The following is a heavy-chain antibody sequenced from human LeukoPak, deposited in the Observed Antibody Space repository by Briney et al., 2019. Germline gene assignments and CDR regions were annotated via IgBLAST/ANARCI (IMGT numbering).Heavy chain of an antibody. Sequence: GGSLRLSCAASGFTFSTYAMSWVRQAPGKGLEWVSAISGIGGTTYYADSVKGRFTIPRDNSKNTLYLQMNSLGAEDTAVYYCAKNLHGGRSWYFTLDYWGQGTLVTVSS. D-gene: IGHD6-13*01. CDR3: AKNLHGGRSWYFTLDY. CDR1: GFTFSTYA. J-gene: IGHJ4*02. V-gene: IGHV3-23*01. CDR2: ISGIGGTT.